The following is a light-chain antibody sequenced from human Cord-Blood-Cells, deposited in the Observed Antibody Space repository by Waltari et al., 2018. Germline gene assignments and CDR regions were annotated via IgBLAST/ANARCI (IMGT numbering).Light chain of an antibody. V-gene: IGKV3-20*01. CDR2: GAS. CDR1: QSVSSSY. Sequence: EIVLTQSPDTLSLSPGERATLSCRASQSVSSSYLAWYQQKPGQAPRLLIYGASSRATGIPDRVSGSGSGTDFTLTISRLEPEDFAVYYCQQYGSSPYTFGQGTKREIK. J-gene: IGKJ2*01. CDR3: QQYGSSPYT.